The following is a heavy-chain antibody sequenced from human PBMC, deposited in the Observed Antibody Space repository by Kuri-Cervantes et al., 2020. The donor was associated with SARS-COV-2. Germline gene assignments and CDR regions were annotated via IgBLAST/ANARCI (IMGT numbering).Heavy chain of an antibody. D-gene: IGHD2-15*01. CDR3: ARSLSAYSYYYYYMDV. CDR1: GYDFSDYD. Sequence: ASVKVSCKASGYDFSDYDINWARQATGQGLEWMGMIKTNSGNTLYAQKLQGRVTMTRDTSTSTVYMELSSLRSEDTAVYYCARSLSAYSYYYYYMDVWGKGTTVTVSS. J-gene: IGHJ6*03. CDR2: IKTNSGNT. V-gene: IGHV1-8*02.